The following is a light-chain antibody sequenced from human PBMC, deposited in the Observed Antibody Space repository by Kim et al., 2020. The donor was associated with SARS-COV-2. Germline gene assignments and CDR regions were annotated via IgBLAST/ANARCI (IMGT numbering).Light chain of an antibody. CDR2: DAS. Sequence: WSPGESAPLSCRASQSVSSYLAWYQQKPGQAPRLLIYDASNRATGIPARFSGSGSGTDFTLTISSLEPEDFAVYYCQQRSNWPPYTFGQGTKLEI. CDR3: QQRSNWPPYT. V-gene: IGKV3-11*01. CDR1: QSVSSY. J-gene: IGKJ2*01.